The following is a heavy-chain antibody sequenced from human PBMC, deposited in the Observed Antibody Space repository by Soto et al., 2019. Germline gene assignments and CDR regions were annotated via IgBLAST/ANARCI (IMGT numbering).Heavy chain of an antibody. J-gene: IGHJ5*02. V-gene: IGHV4-31*03. CDR3: ARVLWFGEFNGFDP. D-gene: IGHD3-10*01. Sequence: QVQLPESGPGLVKPSQTLSLPCTVSGGSISSGGYYWSWIRQPPGQGLEWIGYIYYSGSTYYNPSLESRVTIAVDTSKNQFSLKLSSVTAADTAVYYCARVLWFGEFNGFDPWGQGTLVTVSS. CDR2: IYYSGST. CDR1: GGSISSGGYY.